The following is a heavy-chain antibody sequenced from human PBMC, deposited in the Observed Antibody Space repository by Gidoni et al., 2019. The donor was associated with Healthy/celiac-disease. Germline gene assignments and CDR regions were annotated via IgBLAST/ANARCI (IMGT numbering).Heavy chain of an antibody. Sequence: QVQLVQSGAEVKKPGVSVEASCKASGYTFTSYAIPWVRQAPGPRLEWMGWINAGNGHTKDSQKFQGRITITRDTSESTAYMERSSLRSVDKAVYDCERDPTASWFDPWGQGTLVTVSS. V-gene: IGHV1-3*01. J-gene: IGHJ5*02. CDR2: INAGNGHT. CDR3: ERDPTASWFDP. CDR1: GYTFTSYA. D-gene: IGHD2-21*02.